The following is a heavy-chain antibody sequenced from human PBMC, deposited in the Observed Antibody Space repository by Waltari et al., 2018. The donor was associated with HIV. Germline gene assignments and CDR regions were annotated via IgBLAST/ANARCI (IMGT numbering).Heavy chain of an antibody. D-gene: IGHD6-19*01. V-gene: IGHV4-59*01. CDR3: ARFGSEFTPLGRGTVAGFFDY. Sequence: QVQLQESGPGLVKPSETLSLTCTVSGGSISTYYWSWIRQPPGKGLEWIGYINYSGSTNYNPSLKSRVTISVDTSKNQFSLKLNSVSAADTAVYYCARFGSEFTPLGRGTVAGFFDYWGQGTLVTVSS. CDR2: INYSGST. CDR1: GGSISTYY. J-gene: IGHJ4*02.